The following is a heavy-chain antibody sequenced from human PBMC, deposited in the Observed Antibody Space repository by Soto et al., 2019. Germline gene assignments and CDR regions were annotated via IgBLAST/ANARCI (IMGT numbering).Heavy chain of an antibody. J-gene: IGHJ4*02. CDR1: GGSISSGDYY. V-gene: IGHV4-30-4*01. CDR3: ARVTRTLYYFDY. CDR2: IYYSGST. Sequence: PSETLSLTCTVSGGSISSGDYYWSWIRQPPGKGLEWIGYIYYSGSTYYNPSLKSRVTISVDTSKNQFSLKLSSVTAADTAVYYCARVTRTLYYFDYWGQGTLVTVSS.